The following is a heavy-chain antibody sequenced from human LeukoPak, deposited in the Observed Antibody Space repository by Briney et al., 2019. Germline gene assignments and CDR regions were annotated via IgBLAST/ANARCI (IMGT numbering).Heavy chain of an antibody. D-gene: IGHD3-22*01. CDR1: GYTFTSYY. J-gene: IGHJ6*03. CDR2: ISAYNGNT. Sequence: ASVKVSCKASGYTFTSYYMHWVRQAPGQGLEWMGWISAYNGNTNYAQKLQGRVTMTTDTSTSTAYMELRSLRSDDTAVYYCARDYYDSSGAGGYYYYMDVWGKGTTVTVSS. V-gene: IGHV1-18*04. CDR3: ARDYYDSSGAGGYYYYMDV.